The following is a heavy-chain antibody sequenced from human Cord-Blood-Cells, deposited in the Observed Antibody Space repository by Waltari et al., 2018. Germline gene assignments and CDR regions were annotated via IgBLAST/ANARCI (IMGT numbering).Heavy chain of an antibody. CDR1: GGSISSSSYY. V-gene: IGHV4-39*01. D-gene: IGHD3-3*01. Sequence: QPQLQESGPGLVKPSETLSLTCTVSGGSISSSSYYWGWIRQPPGKGLEWIGSIYYSGSTYYNPSLKSRVTISVDTSKNQFSLKLSSVTAADTAVYYCARHTGGYDFWSGYYAFDIWGQGTMVTVSS. CDR2: IYYSGST. J-gene: IGHJ3*02. CDR3: ARHTGGYDFWSGYYAFDI.